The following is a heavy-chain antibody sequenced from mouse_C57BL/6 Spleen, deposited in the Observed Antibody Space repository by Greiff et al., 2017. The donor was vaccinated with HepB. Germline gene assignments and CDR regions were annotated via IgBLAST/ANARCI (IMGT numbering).Heavy chain of an antibody. J-gene: IGHJ2*01. CDR2: INPSNGGT. Sequence: QVQLQQPGTELVKPGASVKLSCKASGYTFTSYWMHWVKQRPGQGLEWIGNINPSNGGTNYYEKFKSKATLTVDKSSSTAYMQLSSLTSEDSAVYYCARSLNYLYYFDYWGQGTTLTVSS. D-gene: IGHD5-5*01. CDR3: ARSLNYLYYFDY. V-gene: IGHV1-53*01. CDR1: GYTFTSYW.